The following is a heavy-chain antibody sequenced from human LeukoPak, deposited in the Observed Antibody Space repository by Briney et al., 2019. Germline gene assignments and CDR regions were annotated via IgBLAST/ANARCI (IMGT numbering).Heavy chain of an antibody. Sequence: PGGSLRLSCAASEFTFSSYEMNWVRQAPGKGLEWVSYISSSGSTIYYADSVKGRFTISRDNAKNSLYLQMNSLRAEDTAVYYCARERTGGTLTWGQGTLVTVSS. J-gene: IGHJ5*02. D-gene: IGHD2-15*01. V-gene: IGHV3-48*03. CDR3: ARERTGGTLT. CDR2: ISSSGSTI. CDR1: EFTFSSYE.